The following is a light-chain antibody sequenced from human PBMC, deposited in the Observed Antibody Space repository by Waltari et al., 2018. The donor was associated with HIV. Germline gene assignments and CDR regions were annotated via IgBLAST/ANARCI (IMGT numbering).Light chain of an antibody. CDR3: QKYNNAPHT. CDR1: QDIGDS. Sequence: DVRMTQSHSSLSASVGDRVTITCRATQDIGDSLAWYQQKPGQGPKLLIFRASTLHSGVSSRFSGSGSRTFFTLSITSLQPEDVATYFCQKYNNAPHTFGQGTKVE. CDR2: RAS. J-gene: IGKJ1*01. V-gene: IGKV1-27*01.